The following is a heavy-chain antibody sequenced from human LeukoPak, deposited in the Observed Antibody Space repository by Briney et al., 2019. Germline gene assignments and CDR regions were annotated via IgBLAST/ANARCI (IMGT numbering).Heavy chain of an antibody. CDR3: AKEVAIISRGLDY. CDR1: GFTFSSYG. Sequence: GGSLRLSCAASGFTFSSYGMSWVRQAPGKGLEWVSAISGSGGRTYYADSVKGRVTISRDNSKNTLYLQMNSLRAEDTAVYYCAKEVAIISRGLDYWGQGILVTVSS. CDR2: ISGSGGRT. D-gene: IGHD2-15*01. V-gene: IGHV3-23*01. J-gene: IGHJ4*02.